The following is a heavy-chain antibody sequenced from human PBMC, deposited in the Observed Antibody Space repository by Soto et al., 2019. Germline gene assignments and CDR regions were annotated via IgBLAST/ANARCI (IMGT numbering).Heavy chain of an antibody. CDR3: ARVVYDYIWGSYRTDYYYYMDV. CDR1: GGTFSSYA. Sequence: GASVKVSCKASGGTFSSYAISWVRQAPGQGLEWMGGIIANNGTANYAQKFQGRVTITTDASTSTAYMELRSLRSDDTAVYYCARVVYDYIWGSYRTDYYYYMDVWGKGTTVTVSS. CDR2: IIANNGTA. V-gene: IGHV1-69*05. D-gene: IGHD3-16*02. J-gene: IGHJ6*03.